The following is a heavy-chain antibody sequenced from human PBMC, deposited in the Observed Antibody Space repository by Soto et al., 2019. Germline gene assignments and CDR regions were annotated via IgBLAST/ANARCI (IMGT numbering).Heavy chain of an antibody. D-gene: IGHD6-19*01. CDR3: ARRIAVAGTGVDY. CDR2: INPKSGGT. Sequence: ASVKVSCKAAGYTFTGYYMHWVRQAPGQGLEWMGWINPKSGGTNYAQKLQGRVTMTTDTSTSTAYMELRSLRSDDTAVYYCARRIAVAGTGVDYWGQGTLVTVSS. J-gene: IGHJ4*02. V-gene: IGHV1-2*02. CDR1: GYTFTGYY.